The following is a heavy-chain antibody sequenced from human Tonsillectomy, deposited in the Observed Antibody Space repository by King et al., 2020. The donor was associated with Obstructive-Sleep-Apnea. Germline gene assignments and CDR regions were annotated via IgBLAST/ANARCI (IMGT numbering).Heavy chain of an antibody. CDR3: ARDLTGMDV. V-gene: IGHV1-69*12. D-gene: IGHD3-9*01. CDR1: GGTVTTDT. Sequence: VQLVQSGAEVKKPGSSVTVSCKASGGTVTTDTISWVRQAPGQGLEWMGGIIPMSGTAHYSQKCRGRVTITADSSTNIGFMELNSLRSEDTAVYYCARDLTGMDVWGQGTSVAVSS. CDR2: IIPMSGTA. J-gene: IGHJ6*02.